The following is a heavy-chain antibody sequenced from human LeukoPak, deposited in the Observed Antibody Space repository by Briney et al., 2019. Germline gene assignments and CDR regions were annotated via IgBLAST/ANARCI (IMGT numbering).Heavy chain of an antibody. Sequence: GGSLRLSCAASGFTFSDYGIHWVRQAPGKGLEWVAVIWSDGSNKYYTDSVKGRFTISRDNSKKTLYLQMNSLRVEDTAVYYCVRASGSFDYWGQGTLVTVSS. D-gene: IGHD3-10*01. J-gene: IGHJ4*02. CDR2: IWSDGSNK. CDR3: VRASGSFDY. V-gene: IGHV3-33*01. CDR1: GFTFSDYG.